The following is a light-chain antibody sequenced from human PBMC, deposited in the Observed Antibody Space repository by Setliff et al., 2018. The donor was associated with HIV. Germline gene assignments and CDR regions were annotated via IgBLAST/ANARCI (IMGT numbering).Light chain of an antibody. CDR1: SSDVGGYNY. V-gene: IGLV2-14*03. J-gene: IGLJ1*01. CDR2: AVS. CDR3: SSYTSSTPLYV. Sequence: QSVLTQPASVSGSPGQSITISCTGSSSDVGGYNYVSWYQQHLGKAPKLMIYAVSNRPSGVSNRFSGSKSGNTASLTISGLQAEDEADYYCSSYTSSTPLYVFGTGTKVT.